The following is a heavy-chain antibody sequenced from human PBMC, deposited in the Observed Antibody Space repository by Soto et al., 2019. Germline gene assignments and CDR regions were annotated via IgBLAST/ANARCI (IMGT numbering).Heavy chain of an antibody. J-gene: IGHJ4*02. CDR3: ARRRLGSTIDY. CDR2: LYYGGRT. V-gene: IGHV4-39*01. CDR1: GGSITNSSYY. Sequence: QLQLQESGPGLVKPSETLSLTCTVSGGSITNSSYYWGWIRQPPGKGLEWIGCLYYGGRTHYNPSLQSRVTISVDTSKNQFSLRLSSVTAADTAVYYCARRRLGSTIDYWGQGTLVTVSS. D-gene: IGHD1-26*01.